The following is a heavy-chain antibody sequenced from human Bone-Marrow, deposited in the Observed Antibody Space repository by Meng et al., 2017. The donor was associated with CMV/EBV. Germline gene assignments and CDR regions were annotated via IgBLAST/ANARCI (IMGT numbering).Heavy chain of an antibody. Sequence: ASVKVSCKASGYTFTGYYMHWVRQAPGQGLEWMGWINPNSGGTNYAQKFQGRVTMTRDTSISTAYMELSRLRSDDTAVYYCAKAQMPAVMQLLSTRYGMDVWGQGTTVTVSS. CDR2: INPNSGGT. CDR1: GYTFTGYY. J-gene: IGHJ6*02. CDR3: AKAQMPAVMQLLSTRYGMDV. D-gene: IGHD2-2*01. V-gene: IGHV1-2*02.